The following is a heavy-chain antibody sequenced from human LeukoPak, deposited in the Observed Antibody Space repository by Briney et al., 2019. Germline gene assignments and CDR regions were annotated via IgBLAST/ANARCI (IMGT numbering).Heavy chain of an antibody. D-gene: IGHD2-8*01. Sequence: PSETLSLTCAVYGGSFSGYYWSWIRQPPGKGLEWIGEINHSGSTNYNPSLKSRVTISVDTSKNQFSLKLSSVTAADTAVYYCARGAWSRGDYYYYMDVWGKGTTVTVSS. V-gene: IGHV4-34*01. CDR2: INHSGST. CDR3: ARGAWSRGDYYYYMDV. J-gene: IGHJ6*03. CDR1: GGSFSGYY.